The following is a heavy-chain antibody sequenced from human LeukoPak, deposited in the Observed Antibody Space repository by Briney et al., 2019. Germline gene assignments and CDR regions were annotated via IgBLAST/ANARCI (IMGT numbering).Heavy chain of an antibody. J-gene: IGHJ4*02. Sequence: PSETLSLTCAVYGGSFSGYYWSWIRQPPGKGLEWIGEINHSGSTNYNPSLKGRVTISVDTYKNQFSLKLSSVTAADTAVYYCARGRIPIVVVPAADGGNFDYRGQGTLVTVSS. V-gene: IGHV4-34*01. CDR1: GGSFSGYY. CDR2: INHSGST. D-gene: IGHD2-2*01. CDR3: ARGRIPIVVVPAADGGNFDY.